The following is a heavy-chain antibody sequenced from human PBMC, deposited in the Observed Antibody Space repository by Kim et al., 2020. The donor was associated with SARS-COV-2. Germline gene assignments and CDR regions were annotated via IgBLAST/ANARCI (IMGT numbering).Heavy chain of an antibody. CDR3: SRLVVGAIGIAFDI. J-gene: IGHJ3*02. D-gene: IGHD1-26*01. CDR2: ISGSGGST. Sequence: GGSLRLSCAASGFTFSSYAMSWVRQAPGKGLEWVSAISGSGGSTYYADSVKGRFTISRDNSKNTLYLQMNSLRAEDTAVYYCSRLVVGAIGIAFDIWGQGTMVTVSS. V-gene: IGHV3-23*01. CDR1: GFTFSSYA.